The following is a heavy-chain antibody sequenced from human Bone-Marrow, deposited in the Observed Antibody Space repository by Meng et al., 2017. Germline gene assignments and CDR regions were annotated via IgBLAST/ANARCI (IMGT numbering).Heavy chain of an antibody. CDR3: SRDRVIVGATNLEYFQH. CDR1: GYTFTSYY. D-gene: IGHD1-26*01. V-gene: IGHV1-46*01. CDR2: INPSGGST. Sequence: ASVKVSCKASGYTFTSYYMHWLRQAPGQGLEWMGIINPSGGSTSYAQKFQGRVTMTRDTSTSTVYVELSSLRSEDTAVYYCSRDRVIVGATNLEYFQHWGQGTLVTVSS. J-gene: IGHJ1*01.